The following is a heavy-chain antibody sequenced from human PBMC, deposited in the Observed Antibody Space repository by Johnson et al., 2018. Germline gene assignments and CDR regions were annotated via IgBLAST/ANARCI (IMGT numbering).Heavy chain of an antibody. V-gene: IGHV5-51*01. J-gene: IGHJ3*02. CDR2: IYPGDSDT. Sequence: WIGWVRQMPGKGLEWMGIIYPGDSDTRYSPSFQGPVTISADNSISTAYLLWSTLKASDTAMAYCAKTLVGDNAVDIWGQGTLVTVSS. CDR3: AKTLVGDNAVDI. D-gene: IGHD1-26*01. CDR1: W.